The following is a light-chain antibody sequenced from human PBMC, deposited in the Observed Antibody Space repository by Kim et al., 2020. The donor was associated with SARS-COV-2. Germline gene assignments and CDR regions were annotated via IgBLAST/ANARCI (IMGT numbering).Light chain of an antibody. J-gene: IGKJ2*01. V-gene: IGKV3-15*01. CDR2: GAS. Sequence: GERGTLPRRARQSVSCYLPLYQQKPGQAPRSLIYGASTRANGIPARFSGSGYGTEFTLPISSLQSEDCAVYYCQQYNNWYPQYIFGQGTKLE. CDR3: QQYNNWYPQYI. CDR1: QSVSCY.